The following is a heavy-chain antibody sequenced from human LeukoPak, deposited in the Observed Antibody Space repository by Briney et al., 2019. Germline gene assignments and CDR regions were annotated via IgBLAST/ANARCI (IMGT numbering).Heavy chain of an antibody. J-gene: IGHJ6*03. CDR2: ISYDGSNK. Sequence: GGSLRLSCAASGFTFSSYAMHWVRQAPGKGLEWVAVISYDGSNKYYADSVKGRFTISRDNSKNTLYLQMNSLRAEDTAVYYCARATVLIRHYYYYYMDVWGKGTTVTVSS. CDR1: GFTFSSYA. V-gene: IGHV3-30*01. D-gene: IGHD2-8*01. CDR3: ARATVLIRHYYYYYMDV.